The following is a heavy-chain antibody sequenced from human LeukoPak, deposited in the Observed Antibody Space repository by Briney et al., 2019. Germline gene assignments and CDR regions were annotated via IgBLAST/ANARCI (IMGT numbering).Heavy chain of an antibody. V-gene: IGHV3-23*01. Sequence: PGGSLRLSCAASGFTFSSYAMSWVRQAPGKGLEWVSAISGSGGSTYYADSVKDRFTISRDNAKNTLYLQMNSLRAEDTAVYYCARGPRSIAAAGIYYDMDVWGKGTTVTVSS. CDR1: GFTFSSYA. D-gene: IGHD6-13*01. CDR2: ISGSGGST. CDR3: ARGPRSIAAAGIYYDMDV. J-gene: IGHJ6*03.